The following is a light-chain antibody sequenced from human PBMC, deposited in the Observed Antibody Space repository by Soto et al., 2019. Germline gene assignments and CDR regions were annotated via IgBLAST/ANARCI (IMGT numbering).Light chain of an antibody. CDR3: SSYAGSNKDV. CDR1: SSDIGGYNY. Sequence: QSALTQPPSASGSPGQSVTISCTGTSSDIGGYNYVSFYQQHPGRAPKLLIYEVNKRPSGVPDRFSGSKSGNTASLTVSGLQAEDEADYYCSSYAGSNKDVFGTGTKLTVL. CDR2: EVN. J-gene: IGLJ1*01. V-gene: IGLV2-8*01.